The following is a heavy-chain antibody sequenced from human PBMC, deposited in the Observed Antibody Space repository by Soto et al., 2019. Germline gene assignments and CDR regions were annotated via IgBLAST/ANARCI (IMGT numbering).Heavy chain of an antibody. J-gene: IGHJ6*02. V-gene: IGHV1-3*01. Sequence: ASVKVSCKASGYTFTSYAMHWVRQAPGQRLEWMGWINAGNGNPKYSQKFQGRVTITRDTSASTAYMELSSLRSEDTAVYYCAVVRGYYYYYGMDVWGQGTTVTVSS. CDR1: GYTFTSYA. D-gene: IGHD6-6*01. CDR3: AVVRGYYYYYGMDV. CDR2: INAGNGNP.